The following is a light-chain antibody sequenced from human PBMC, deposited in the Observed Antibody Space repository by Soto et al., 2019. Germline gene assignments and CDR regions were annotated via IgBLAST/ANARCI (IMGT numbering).Light chain of an antibody. CDR2: DVS. V-gene: IGLV2-14*01. J-gene: IGLJ1*01. Sequence: QSALTQPASVSGSPGQSITISCTGTSSDIGGYNYVSWYQQHPGKAPKLMIYDVSNRPSGVSNRFSGSKSGNTAYLTISGLQADDEAYYYCSSYTSSSLYVFGSGTKLTVL. CDR3: SSYTSSSLYV. CDR1: SSDIGGYNY.